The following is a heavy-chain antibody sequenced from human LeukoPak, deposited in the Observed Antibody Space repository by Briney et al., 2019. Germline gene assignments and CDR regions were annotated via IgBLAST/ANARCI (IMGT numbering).Heavy chain of an antibody. V-gene: IGHV4-39*01. J-gene: IGHJ2*01. CDR2: ISYSGNS. CDR3: AAVDVAVAGNDWYFDL. Sequence: PSETLSLTCSVSGGSTSSSTYYWGWIRQPPGKGLEWMGGISYSGNSYDNPSLKSRVNIFADTSKNQFSLKVKSVTAADTAVYYCAAVDVAVAGNDWYFDLWGRGTLVTVSS. D-gene: IGHD6-19*01. CDR1: GGSTSSSTYY.